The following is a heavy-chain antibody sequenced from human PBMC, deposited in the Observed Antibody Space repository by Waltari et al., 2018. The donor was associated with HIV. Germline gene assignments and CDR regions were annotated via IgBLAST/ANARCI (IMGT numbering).Heavy chain of an antibody. Sequence: EVQLVESGGGLVQPGRSLRLSCTASGFTFGDYSLIWFRQAPGKGLEWVGFIRSKAYGGTTEYAASVKGRFTISRDDSKSIAYLQMNSLKTEDTAVYYCTREGSSSWFDAFDIWGQGTMVTVSS. CDR2: IRSKAYGGTT. V-gene: IGHV3-49*03. CDR3: TREGSSSWFDAFDI. J-gene: IGHJ3*02. D-gene: IGHD6-13*01. CDR1: GFTFGDYS.